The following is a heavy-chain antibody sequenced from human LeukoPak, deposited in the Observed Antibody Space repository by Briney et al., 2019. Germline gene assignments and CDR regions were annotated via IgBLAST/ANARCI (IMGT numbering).Heavy chain of an antibody. J-gene: IGHJ6*03. D-gene: IGHD1-1*01. CDR1: GGTFSSYA. V-gene: IGHV1-69*05. Sequence: SVKVSCKASGGTFSSYAISWVRQAPGQGLEWMGGIIPIFGTANYAQKFQGRVTITTDESTSTAYMELSSLRSEDTAVYYCARDNDQGTYYYYMDVWGKGTTVTVSS. CDR2: IIPIFGTA. CDR3: ARDNDQGTYYYYMDV.